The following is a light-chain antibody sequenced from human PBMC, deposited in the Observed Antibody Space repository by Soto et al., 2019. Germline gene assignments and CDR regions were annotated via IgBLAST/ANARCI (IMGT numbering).Light chain of an antibody. CDR1: QGIGSY. CDR3: LQHNSFPWT. J-gene: IGKJ1*01. Sequence: DIQLTQSPSFLSASLGDRVTITCRASQGIGSYLAWYQQKPGKAPRLLIYAASTLQSGVPSRFSGSASGTEFTLTISSLQPEDFATYYCLQHNSFPWTFGQGTKVDIK. V-gene: IGKV1-9*01. CDR2: AAS.